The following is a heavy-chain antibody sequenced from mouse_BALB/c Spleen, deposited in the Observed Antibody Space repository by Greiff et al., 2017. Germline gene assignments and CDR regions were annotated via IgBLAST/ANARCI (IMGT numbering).Heavy chain of an antibody. CDR1: GFSLTSYG. Sequence: QVQLQQSGPGLVAPSQSLSITCTVSGFSLTSYGVHWVRQPPGKGLEWLGVIWAGGSTNYNSALMSRLSISKDNSKSQVFLKMNSLQTDDTAMYYCARGPSIHYYGYDAMDYWGQGTSVTVSA. CDR3: ARGPSIHYYGYDAMDY. D-gene: IGHD1-2*01. V-gene: IGHV2-9*02. CDR2: IWAGGST. J-gene: IGHJ4*01.